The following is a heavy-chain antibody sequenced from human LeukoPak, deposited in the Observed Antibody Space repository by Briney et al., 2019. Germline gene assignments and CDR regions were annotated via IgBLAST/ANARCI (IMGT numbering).Heavy chain of an antibody. CDR2: IYSGGST. J-gene: IGHJ6*03. CDR3: ARDYYGSGSSYYYMDA. CDR1: GFTVSSNY. D-gene: IGHD3-10*01. V-gene: IGHV3-66*02. Sequence: GGSLRLSCAASGFTVSSNYMSWVRQAPGKGLEWVSVIYSGGSTYYADSVKGRFTISRDNSKNTLYLQMNSLRAEDTAVYYCARDYYGSGSSYYYMDAWGKGTTVTVSS.